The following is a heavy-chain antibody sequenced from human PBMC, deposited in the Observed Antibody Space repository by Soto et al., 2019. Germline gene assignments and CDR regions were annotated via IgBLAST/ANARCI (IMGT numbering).Heavy chain of an antibody. D-gene: IGHD3-10*01. CDR2: INQSAAT. Sequence: QLQQWGAGLLKPSETLSLTCAVYNGSFSKYYWHWIRQSPGKGLEWIWEINQSAATNYNPSLKTRVTISVDTSKNQSSLKLKSLTAADTAVYYCARGYYYASGSSFPYWGQGTLVTVSS. CDR3: ARGYYYASGSSFPY. CDR1: NGSFSKYY. V-gene: IGHV4-34*01. J-gene: IGHJ4*02.